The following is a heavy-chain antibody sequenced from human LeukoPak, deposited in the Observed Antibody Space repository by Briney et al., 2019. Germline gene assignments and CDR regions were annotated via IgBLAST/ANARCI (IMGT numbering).Heavy chain of an antibody. J-gene: IGHJ5*02. V-gene: IGHV4-38-2*02. Sequence: PSETLSLTCTVSGYSISSGYYWGWIRQPPGKGLEWIGSIYHSGSTYYNPSLKSRVTISVDTSKNQFSLKLSSVTAADTAVYYCARGHIVVVPAAIRFDPWGQGTLVTVSS. D-gene: IGHD2-2*02. CDR1: GYSISSGYY. CDR2: IYHSGST. CDR3: ARGHIVVVPAAIRFDP.